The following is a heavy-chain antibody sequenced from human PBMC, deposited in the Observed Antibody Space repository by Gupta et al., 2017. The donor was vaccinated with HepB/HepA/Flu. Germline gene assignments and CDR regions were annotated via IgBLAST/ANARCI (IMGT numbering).Heavy chain of an antibody. CDR2: IRNSGDIT. CDR3: TKGPYGSASRYYGMDV. V-gene: IGHV3-23*01. CDR1: GFTFSTYG. D-gene: IGHD3-10*01. Sequence: EVQLLESGGGLVQPGGSLRLSCAASGFTFSTYGMSWVRQAPGKGLEWVSVIRNSGDITYYADSVKGRFTISRDNSKNTLYLQMNSLRAEDTAVYYCTKGPYGSASRYYGMDVWGQGTTVTVSS. J-gene: IGHJ6*02.